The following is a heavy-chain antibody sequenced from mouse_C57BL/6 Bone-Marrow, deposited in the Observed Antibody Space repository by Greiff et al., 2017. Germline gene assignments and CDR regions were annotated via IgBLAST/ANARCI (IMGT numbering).Heavy chain of an antibody. Sequence: EVQGVESGGDLVKPGGSLKLSCAASGFTFSSYGMYWVSQTPDKRLEWVATSSSGGSYTYYPDSVKGRFTISRDNSNNTPYLQMISLKSEDTAMYYCASSGVRAMDYWGQGTTGTVSS. V-gene: IGHV5-6*01. CDR2: SSSGGSYT. D-gene: IGHD1-2*01. CDR1: GFTFSSYG. CDR3: ASSGVRAMDY. J-gene: IGHJ4*01.